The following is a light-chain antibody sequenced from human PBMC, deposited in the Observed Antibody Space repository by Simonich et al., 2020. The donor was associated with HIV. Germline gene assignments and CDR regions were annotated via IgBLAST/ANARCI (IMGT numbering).Light chain of an antibody. Sequence: DIVIMQSPDSLAVSLGERATINCKSSQSVLYSSNNKNYLAWYQQKPGQPPKLLIYWASTRESGVPDRFSGSGSGTDFTLTISSLQAEDVAVYYCQQYYSTPVTFGPGTKVDIK. J-gene: IGKJ3*01. CDR1: QSVLYSSNNKNY. CDR2: WAS. CDR3: QQYYSTPVT. V-gene: IGKV4-1*01.